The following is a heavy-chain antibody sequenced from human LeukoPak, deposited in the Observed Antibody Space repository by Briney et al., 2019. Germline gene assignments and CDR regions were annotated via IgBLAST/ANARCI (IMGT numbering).Heavy chain of an antibody. D-gene: IGHD6-6*01. V-gene: IGHV5-51*01. CDR3: ATSYSSSSLLDY. CDR1: GYSFSSYW. CDR2: IYPGDSNT. J-gene: IGHJ4*02. Sequence: GESLKISCKGSGYSFSSYWIGWVRQMPGKGLEWMGIIYPGDSNTRYSPAFQGQVTISADKSISTAYLQWSSLKASDTAMYYCATSYSSSSLLDYWGQGTLVTVSS.